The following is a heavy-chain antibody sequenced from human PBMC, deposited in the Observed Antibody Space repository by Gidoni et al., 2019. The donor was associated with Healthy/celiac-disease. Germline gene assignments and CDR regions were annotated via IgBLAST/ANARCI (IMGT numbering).Heavy chain of an antibody. D-gene: IGHD2-2*01. V-gene: IGHV4-39*01. J-gene: IGHJ5*02. CDR2: IYYSGST. CDR3: ASWGGKDQLLRGVDP. CDR1: GGSISSSSYY. Sequence: SGGSISSSSYYWGWIRQPPGKGLEWIGSIYYSGSTYYNPSLKSRVTISVNTSKNQFSLKLSSVTAADTAVDYCASWGGKDQLLRGVDPWGQGTLVTVSS.